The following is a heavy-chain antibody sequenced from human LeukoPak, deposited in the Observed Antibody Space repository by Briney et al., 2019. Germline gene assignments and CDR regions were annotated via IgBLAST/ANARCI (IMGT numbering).Heavy chain of an antibody. V-gene: IGHV3-23*01. CDR1: GLTFRSYA. Sequence: GVSLRLSCAAAGLTFRSYAMSWVRQAPGKGLEWVSAISGSGGSTYYTDSVKGRFTISRDNSKNTLYLQMNSLRAEDTAVYYCAKTRGDLVVVLGAVTAGAFDIRGQGTMVAVSS. CDR3: AKTRGDLVVVLGAVTAGAFDI. J-gene: IGHJ3*02. D-gene: IGHD2-15*01. CDR2: ISGSGGST.